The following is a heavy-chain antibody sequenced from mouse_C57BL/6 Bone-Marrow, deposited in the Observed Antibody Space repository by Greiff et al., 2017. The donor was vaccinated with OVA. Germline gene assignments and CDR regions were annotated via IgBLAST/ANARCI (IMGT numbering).Heavy chain of an antibody. J-gene: IGHJ2*01. D-gene: IGHD2-5*01. CDR1: GFNIKDDY. CDR2: IDPENGDS. CDR3: TTAAYSNYYFDY. V-gene: IGHV14-4*01. Sequence: VQLQQSGAELVRPGASVKLSCTASGFNIKDDYMHWVKQRPEQGLEWIGWIDPENGDSEYASQFQGKATITADTSSNTAYLQLSSLTSEDTAVYYCTTAAYSNYYFDYWGQGTTLTVSS.